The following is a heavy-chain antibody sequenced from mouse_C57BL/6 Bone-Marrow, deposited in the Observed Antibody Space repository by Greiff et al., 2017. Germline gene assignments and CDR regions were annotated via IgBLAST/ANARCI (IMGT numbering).Heavy chain of an antibody. D-gene: IGHD1-1*01. CDR3: ARRWDYYGSSS. V-gene: IGHV5-6*02. CDR2: ISSGGSYT. Sequence: VQGVESGGDLVKPGGSLKLSCAASGFTFSSYGMSWVRQTPDKRLEWVATISSGGSYTYYPDSVKGRFTISRDNAKNTLYLQMSSLKSEDTAMYYCARRWDYYGSSSWGQGTSVTVSS. CDR1: GFTFSSYG. J-gene: IGHJ4*01.